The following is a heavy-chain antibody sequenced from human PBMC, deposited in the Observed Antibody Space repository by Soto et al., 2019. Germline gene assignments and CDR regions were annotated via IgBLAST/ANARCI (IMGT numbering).Heavy chain of an antibody. CDR1: GFTFSSYA. V-gene: IGHV3-23*01. CDR2: ISGSGGST. Sequence: GGSLRLSCAASGFTFSSYAMSWVRQAPGKGLEWVSSISGSGGSTYYADSVKGRFTISRDNSKNTLYLQMNSLRAEDTAVYYCAKDMERGRQSPTGDYWGQGTLGSVSS. J-gene: IGHJ4*02. D-gene: IGHD4-4*01. CDR3: AKDMERGRQSPTGDY.